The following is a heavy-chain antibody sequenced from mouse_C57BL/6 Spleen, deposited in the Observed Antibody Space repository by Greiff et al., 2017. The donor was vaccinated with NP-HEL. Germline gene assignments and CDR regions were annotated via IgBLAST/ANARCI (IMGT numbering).Heavy chain of an antibody. CDR2: IYPRSGNT. V-gene: IGHV1-81*01. CDR1: GYTFTSYG. D-gene: IGHD1-1*01. J-gene: IGHJ4*01. Sequence: VQLQQSGAELARPGASVKLSCKASGYTFTSYGISWVKQRTGQGLEWIGEIYPRSGNTYYNEKFKGKATLTADKSSSTAYMELRSLTSEDSAVYFCARGGYYYGPYAMDYWGQGTSVTVSS. CDR3: ARGGYYYGPYAMDY.